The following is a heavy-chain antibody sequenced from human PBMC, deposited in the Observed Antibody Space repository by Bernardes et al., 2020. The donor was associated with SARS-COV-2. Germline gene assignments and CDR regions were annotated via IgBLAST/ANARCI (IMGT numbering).Heavy chain of an antibody. V-gene: IGHV1-69*13. CDR3: ARGSQPNCSSTSCYVGMDV. J-gene: IGHJ6*02. CDR1: GGTFSNYA. CDR2: IIPIFGTA. D-gene: IGHD2-2*01. Sequence: SVKVSCKASGGTFSNYAVSWVRQAPGQGLEWMGGIIPIFGTANYAQKFQGRVTINADESTNTAYMELSSLRSEDTAVYYCARGSQPNCSSTSCYVGMDVWGQGTTVTVSS.